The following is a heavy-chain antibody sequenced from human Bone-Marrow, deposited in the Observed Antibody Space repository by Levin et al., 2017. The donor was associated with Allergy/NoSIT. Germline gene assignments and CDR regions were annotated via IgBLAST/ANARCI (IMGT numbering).Heavy chain of an antibody. V-gene: IGHV3-23*01. CDR3: AKRHEVWSGYPLDW. J-gene: IGHJ4*02. CDR2: LSSNGDLT. Sequence: AGGSLRLSCAASGFTFSSCAMSWVRQAPGKGLERVAGLSSNGDLTYYTDSVKGRFTVSRDNSKNMLYLQMNTLRVEDTAVYYCAKRHEVWSGYPLDWWGQGTLVTVSS. CDR1: GFTFSSCA. D-gene: IGHD3-3*01.